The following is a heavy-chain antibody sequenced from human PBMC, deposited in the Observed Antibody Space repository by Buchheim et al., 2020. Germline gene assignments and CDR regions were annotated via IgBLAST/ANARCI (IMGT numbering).Heavy chain of an antibody. CDR1: GFTFSSYW. CDR2: IKQDGSEK. V-gene: IGHV3-7*01. J-gene: IGHJ4*02. CDR3: ARASYDSSGYYPLVQTDY. Sequence: EVQLVESGGGLVQPGGSLRLSCAASGFTFSSYWMSWVRQAPGKGLEWVANIKQDGSEKYYVDSVKGRFTIYRDNAKNSLYLQMNSLRAEDTAVYYCARASYDSSGYYPLVQTDYWGQGTL. D-gene: IGHD3-22*01.